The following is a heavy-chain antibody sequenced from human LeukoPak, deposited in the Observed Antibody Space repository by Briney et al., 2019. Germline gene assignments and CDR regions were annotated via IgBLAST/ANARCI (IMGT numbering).Heavy chain of an antibody. V-gene: IGHV3-30*02. Sequence: PSETLSLTCTVSGGSISSSSYYWGWIRQPPGKGLEWVAYIRYDSSDKKYGGSVEGRLTISRDNSKNTLYLQMSSLRVEDTAMYYCAKEAQDCSGRGCYSSYFDFWGQGSLVTVSS. CDR2: IRYDSSDK. CDR1: GGSISSSS. D-gene: IGHD2-15*01. J-gene: IGHJ4*02. CDR3: AKEAQDCSGRGCYSSYFDF.